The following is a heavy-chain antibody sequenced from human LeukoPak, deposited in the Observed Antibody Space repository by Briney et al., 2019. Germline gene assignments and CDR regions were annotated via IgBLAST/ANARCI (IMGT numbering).Heavy chain of an antibody. D-gene: IGHD1-26*01. Sequence: SETLSLTCAVYGGSFSGYYWSWIRQPPGKGLEWIGEINHSGSTNYNPSLKSRVTISVDTSKNQFSLKLSSVTAADTAVYYCARRRYSGSSQHFDYWGQGTLVTVSS. J-gene: IGHJ4*02. CDR2: INHSGST. CDR1: GGSFSGYY. CDR3: ARRRYSGSSQHFDY. V-gene: IGHV4-34*01.